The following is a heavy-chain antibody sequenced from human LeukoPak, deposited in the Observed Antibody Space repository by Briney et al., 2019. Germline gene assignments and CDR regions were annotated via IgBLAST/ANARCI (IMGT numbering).Heavy chain of an antibody. V-gene: IGHV3-23*01. CDR2: ISGSGGST. J-gene: IGHJ4*02. Sequence: GGSLRLSCAASGFTFSSYGMHWVRQAPGKGLEWVSAISGSGGSTYYADSVKGRFTISRDNSKNTLYLQMNSLRAEDAAVYYCAKNDDSSGYPDYFDYWGQGTLVTVSS. CDR1: GFTFSSYG. D-gene: IGHD3-22*01. CDR3: AKNDDSSGYPDYFDY.